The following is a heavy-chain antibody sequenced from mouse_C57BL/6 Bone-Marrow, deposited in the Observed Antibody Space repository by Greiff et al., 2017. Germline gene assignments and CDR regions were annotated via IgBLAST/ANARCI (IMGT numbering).Heavy chain of an antibody. CDR1: GYTFTSYG. J-gene: IGHJ4*01. V-gene: IGHV1-81*01. Sequence: QVQLQQSGAELARPGASVKLSCKASGYTFTSYGISWVKQRTGQGLEWIGEIYPRSGNTYYNEKFKGKATLTADKSSSTAYMELSSLTSEDSAVYFCASGGYGYAMDYWGQGTSVTVAS. D-gene: IGHD2-2*01. CDR2: IYPRSGNT. CDR3: ASGGYGYAMDY.